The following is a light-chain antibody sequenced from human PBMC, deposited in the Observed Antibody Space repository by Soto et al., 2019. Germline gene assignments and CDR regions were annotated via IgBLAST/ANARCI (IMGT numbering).Light chain of an antibody. Sequence: QSALTQPPSASGSPGQSVTIPCTGTSNDIGEYHYVSWYQQHPGKAPKLMIYEVTQRPSGVPHRFPGSKSGNTASLTVSGLQPEDEADYYCTSYAGSDNPVLFGGGTKVTVL. V-gene: IGLV2-8*01. CDR1: SNDIGEYHY. CDR2: EVT. J-gene: IGLJ2*01. CDR3: TSYAGSDNPVL.